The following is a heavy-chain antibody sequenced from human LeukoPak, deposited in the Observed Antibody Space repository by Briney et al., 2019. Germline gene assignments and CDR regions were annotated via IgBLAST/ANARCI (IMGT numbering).Heavy chain of an antibody. V-gene: IGHV1-8*01. Sequence: ASVKVSCKASGYTFTSYDINWVRQATGQGLEWMGWMNPNSGNTGYAQKFQGRVTMTRNTSISTAYMELSRLRSEDTAVYYCARAYHPLEQRLESWAYYYYYYMDVWGKGTTVTISS. CDR3: ARAYHPLEQRLESWAYYYYYYMDV. CDR2: MNPNSGNT. J-gene: IGHJ6*03. CDR1: GYTFTSYD. D-gene: IGHD6-25*01.